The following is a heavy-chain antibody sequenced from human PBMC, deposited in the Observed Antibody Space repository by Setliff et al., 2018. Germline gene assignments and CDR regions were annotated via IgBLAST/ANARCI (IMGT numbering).Heavy chain of an antibody. Sequence: PSETLSLTCAVSGYSISSGYYWGWIRQPPGKGLEWIGSIYHSGSTYYNPSLKSRVTISVDTSKNQFSLKLSSVTAADTAVYYCARGRGISMIVVVTHDAFDIWGQGTMVTVSS. J-gene: IGHJ3*02. CDR1: GYSISSGYY. V-gene: IGHV4-38-2*01. CDR3: ARGRGISMIVVVTHDAFDI. CDR2: IYHSGST. D-gene: IGHD3-22*01.